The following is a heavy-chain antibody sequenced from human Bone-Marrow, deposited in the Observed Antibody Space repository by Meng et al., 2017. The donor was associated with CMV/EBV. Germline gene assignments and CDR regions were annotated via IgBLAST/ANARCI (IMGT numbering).Heavy chain of an antibody. CDR2: IYYSGST. CDR1: GGSVSSGSYY. Sequence: LRLSCTVSGGSVSSGSYYWSWIRQPPGKGLEWIGYIYYSGSTNYNPSLKSRVTISVDTSKNQFSLKLSSVTAADTAVYYCARYCSSTSCYIGAFDIWGPGTMVTVSS. J-gene: IGHJ3*02. V-gene: IGHV4-61*01. D-gene: IGHD2-2*02. CDR3: ARYCSSTSCYIGAFDI.